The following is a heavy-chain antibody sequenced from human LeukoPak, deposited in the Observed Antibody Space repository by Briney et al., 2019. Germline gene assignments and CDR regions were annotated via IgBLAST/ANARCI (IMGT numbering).Heavy chain of an antibody. Sequence: TGGSLRLSCAASGFTFSSYAMSWVRQAPGKGLEWVSAISGSGSGTYYADSVKGRFTISRDNSKNTLYLQMSSLTAEDTAVYYCAKDLAGTVTTFWDYWGQGTLVTVSS. CDR1: GFTFSSYA. CDR2: ISGSGSGT. J-gene: IGHJ4*02. D-gene: IGHD4-17*01. CDR3: AKDLAGTVTTFWDY. V-gene: IGHV3-23*01.